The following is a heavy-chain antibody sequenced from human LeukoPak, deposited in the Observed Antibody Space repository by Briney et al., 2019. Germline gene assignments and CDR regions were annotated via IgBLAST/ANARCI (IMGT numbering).Heavy chain of an antibody. CDR3: ARELVVPAAMRGYYYYYGMDV. CDR2: ISGKNGNT. J-gene: IGHJ6*02. V-gene: IGHV1-18*01. Sequence: ASVKVSCKASGYSFTSYGISWVRQAPGQGLEWMGWISGKNGNTNYAQKFQGRVTMTTETSTSTAYMELRSLRSDDTAVYYCARELVVPAAMRGYYYYYGMDVWGQGTTVTVSS. CDR1: GYSFTSYG. D-gene: IGHD2-2*01.